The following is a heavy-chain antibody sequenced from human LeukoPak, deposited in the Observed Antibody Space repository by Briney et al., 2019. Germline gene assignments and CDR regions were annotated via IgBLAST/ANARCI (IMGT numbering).Heavy chain of an antibody. CDR3: EPPLQFLES. J-gene: IGHJ5*02. CDR2: INSNGGST. Sequence: GGSLTLSCTTSGFTFGTSTMTWVRQAPGKGLEWVSTINSNGGSTYYASSVKGRCTISRDNSRNTLYLRMSSLRAEHTAVYYCEPPLQFLESWGQGTMVIVSS. D-gene: IGHD3-3*01. CDR1: GFTFGTST. V-gene: IGHV3-23*01.